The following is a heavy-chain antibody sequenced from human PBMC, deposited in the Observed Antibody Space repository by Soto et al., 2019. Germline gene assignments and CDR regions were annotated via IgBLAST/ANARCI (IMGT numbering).Heavy chain of an antibody. J-gene: IGHJ4*02. D-gene: IGHD5-12*01. CDR1: GFTFSSYG. Sequence: QVQLVESGGGVVQPGRSLRLSCAASGFTFSSYGMHWVRQAPGKGLEWVGVISYDGSNKYYADSVKGRFSISRDNSRNTLYLQMNSLRAEDTAVYYCAKGGYSGYDYGDYWGQGTLFTVSS. CDR2: ISYDGSNK. CDR3: AKGGYSGYDYGDY. V-gene: IGHV3-30*18.